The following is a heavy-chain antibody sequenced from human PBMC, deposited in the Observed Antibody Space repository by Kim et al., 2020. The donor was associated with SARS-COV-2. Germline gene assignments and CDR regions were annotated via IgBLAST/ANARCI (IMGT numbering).Heavy chain of an antibody. D-gene: IGHD4-4*01. CDR3: TRDRSNYGNYGMDV. CDR2: INFDGTST. CDR1: GFTFSSYW. J-gene: IGHJ6*02. V-gene: IGHV3-74*01. Sequence: GGSLRLSCAASGFTFSSYWMHWVRQAPGKGLEWVSRINFDGTSTTYADSVKGRFTISRDNAKNTLYLQMNSLRAEDTAVYYCTRDRSNYGNYGMDVWGQGTPVTVSS.